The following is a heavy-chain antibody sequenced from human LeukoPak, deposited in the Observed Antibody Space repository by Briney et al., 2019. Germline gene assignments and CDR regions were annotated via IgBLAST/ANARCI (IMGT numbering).Heavy chain of an antibody. CDR2: ISGSGGST. CDR1: GFTFSSYA. V-gene: IGHV3-23*01. D-gene: IGHD2-15*01. Sequence: PGGSLRLSCAASGFTFSSYAMSWVRQAPGKGLEWTSAISGSGGSTYYADSVKGRFTISRDNSKNTLYLQMNSLRAEDTAVYYCAKGPGYCSGGSCYSNWFDPWGQGTLVTVSS. CDR3: AKGPGYCSGGSCYSNWFDP. J-gene: IGHJ5*02.